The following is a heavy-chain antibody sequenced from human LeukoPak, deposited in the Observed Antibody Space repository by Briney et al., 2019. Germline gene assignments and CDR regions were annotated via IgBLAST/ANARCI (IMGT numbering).Heavy chain of an antibody. CDR1: GFTFSSNW. D-gene: IGHD2-15*01. J-gene: IGHJ4*02. Sequence: GGSLRLSCSASGFTFSSNWMHWVRQAPGKGLVWVSRINSVASNTNYADSVKGRFTISRDNAKNTLFLQMNSVRAEDTAVYYCAKQLGYCSDGSCYFPYWGQGTLVTVSS. V-gene: IGHV3-74*01. CDR2: INSVASNT. CDR3: AKQLGYCSDGSCYFPY.